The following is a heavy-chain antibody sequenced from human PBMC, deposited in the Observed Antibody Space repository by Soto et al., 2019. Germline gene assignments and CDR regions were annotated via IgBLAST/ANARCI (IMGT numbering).Heavy chain of an antibody. CDR2: INHSGST. Sequence: SETLPLTCAVYGGSFSGYYWSWIRQPPGKGLEWIGEINHSGSTNYNPSLKSRVTISVDTSKNQFSLKLSSVTAADTAVYYCARGRGSGWHNYYYYYGMDVWGQGTTVTVSS. CDR3: ARGRGSGWHNYYYYYGMDV. V-gene: IGHV4-34*01. CDR1: GGSFSGYY. D-gene: IGHD6-19*01. J-gene: IGHJ6*02.